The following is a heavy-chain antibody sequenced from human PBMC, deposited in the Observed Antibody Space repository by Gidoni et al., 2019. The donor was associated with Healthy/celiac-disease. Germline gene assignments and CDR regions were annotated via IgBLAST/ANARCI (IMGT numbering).Heavy chain of an antibody. D-gene: IGHD3-10*01. Sequence: QVQLQESGPGLVKPSATLSLTCTVSGGSISSYYWSWIRQPAGKGLEWIGRIYTSGSTNYNPSLKSRVTMSVDTSKNQFSLKLSSVTAADTAVYYCARAGYYGSGSYDYYYYMDVWGKGTTVTVSS. CDR2: IYTSGST. V-gene: IGHV4-4*07. CDR1: GGSISSYY. J-gene: IGHJ6*03. CDR3: ARAGYYGSGSYDYYYYMDV.